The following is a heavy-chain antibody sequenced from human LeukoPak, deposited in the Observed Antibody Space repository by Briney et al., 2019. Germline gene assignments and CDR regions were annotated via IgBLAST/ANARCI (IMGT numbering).Heavy chain of an antibody. Sequence: ASVTVSFKASGYTFTGYYMHWVRQAPGQGLEWMGWINANSGGTNYAQKFQGRVTITRDTSMSTAYMDLSRLRSDDTAVYYCAREVVVVVSGVPYGMDVWGQGTTVTVSS. CDR3: AREVVVVVSGVPYGMDV. J-gene: IGHJ6*02. CDR2: INANSGGT. V-gene: IGHV1-2*02. CDR1: GYTFTGYY. D-gene: IGHD2-15*01.